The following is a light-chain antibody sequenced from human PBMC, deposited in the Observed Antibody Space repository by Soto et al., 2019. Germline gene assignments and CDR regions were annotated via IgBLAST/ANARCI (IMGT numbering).Light chain of an antibody. V-gene: IGKV3-20*01. CDR3: HQSGSSRSWT. CDR1: QSVSSSY. CDR2: GAS. J-gene: IGKJ1*01. Sequence: LTQSPGTLALSRGERATLSCRASQSVSSSYLAWSQQKHGQAPRLXIYGASTRANGITYRLSGGGSGTDFTLTISRLEHEDSAVYHSHQSGSSRSWTFAQETKV.